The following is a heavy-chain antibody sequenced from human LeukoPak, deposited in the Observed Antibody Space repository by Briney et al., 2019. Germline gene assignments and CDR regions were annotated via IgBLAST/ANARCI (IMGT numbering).Heavy chain of an antibody. J-gene: IGHJ4*02. V-gene: IGHV3-23*01. CDR1: GFTFSNYA. CDR2: VSGAVRET. D-gene: IGHD2/OR15-2a*01. Sequence: GGSLRLSCAASGFTFSNYAMSWVRQAPGKGRGWVSDVSGAVRETYYADSVKGRFTISRDNSKNTLFLLMDSLRGEDTALYHCARLNSLPVGWRSPSDYWGQGTLVTVSS. CDR3: ARLNSLPVGWRSPSDY.